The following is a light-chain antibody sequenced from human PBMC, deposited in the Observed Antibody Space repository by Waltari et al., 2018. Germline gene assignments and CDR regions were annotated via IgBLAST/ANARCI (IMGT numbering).Light chain of an antibody. J-gene: IGLJ2*01. CDR2: EVR. Sequence: QSALTQPASVSGSPGQSIPISCTGTSSDVGGYNYVSRYQPHPGTAPKLMIYEVRDRPSGVSNRVASFKSGNPAALTSSGLQAGDDADYYGSSYTSSSTSLVFGGVTKLAVL. CDR1: SSDVGGYNY. V-gene: IGLV2-14*01. CDR3: SSYTSSSTSLV.